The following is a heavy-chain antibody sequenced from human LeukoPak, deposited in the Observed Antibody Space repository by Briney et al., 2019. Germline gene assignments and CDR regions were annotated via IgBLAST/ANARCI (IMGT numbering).Heavy chain of an antibody. CDR3: ARDSEGIVGATWEYYFDY. J-gene: IGHJ4*02. D-gene: IGHD1-26*01. CDR1: GDTFSRYA. CDR2: IIPVLSTA. V-gene: IGHV1-69*06. Sequence: GSSVKVSCKASGDTFSRYAISWVRQAPGQGLEWMGGIIPVLSTANYAQKFQDRVTITADKSTSTAYMELSSLRSEDTAVYYCARDSEGIVGATWEYYFDYWGQGTLVTVSS.